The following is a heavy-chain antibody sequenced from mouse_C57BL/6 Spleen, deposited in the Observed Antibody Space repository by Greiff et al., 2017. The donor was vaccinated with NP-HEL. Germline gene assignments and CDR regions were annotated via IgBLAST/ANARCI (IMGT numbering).Heavy chain of an antibody. D-gene: IGHD1-1*01. CDR3: ARSDYYGSSYGYFDV. CDR2: IYPSDSEP. Sequence: QVQLQQPGAELVRPGSSVKLSCKASGYTFTSYWMDWVKQRPGQGLEWIGNIYPSDSEPHYNQKFKDKATLTVDQSSSTAYMQLSSLTSEDSAVYYCARSDYYGSSYGYFDVGGTGTTVTVSS. V-gene: IGHV1-61*01. J-gene: IGHJ1*03. CDR1: GYTFTSYW.